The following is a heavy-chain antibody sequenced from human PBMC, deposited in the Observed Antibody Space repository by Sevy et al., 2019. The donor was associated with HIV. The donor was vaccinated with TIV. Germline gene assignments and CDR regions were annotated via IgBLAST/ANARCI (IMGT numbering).Heavy chain of an antibody. CDR1: GGSISSYY. D-gene: IGHD3-22*01. CDR3: ARGLCSPYYYDSSGYYPNWFDP. CDR2: IYYSGRT. Sequence: SETLSLTCTVSGGSISSYYWSGIRQPPGKGLEWIGYIYYSGRTNYNPSLKSRVTISVDTSKNQFSLKLSSVTAADTAVYYCARGLCSPYYYDSSGYYPNWFDPWGQGTLVTVSS. J-gene: IGHJ5*02. V-gene: IGHV4-59*01.